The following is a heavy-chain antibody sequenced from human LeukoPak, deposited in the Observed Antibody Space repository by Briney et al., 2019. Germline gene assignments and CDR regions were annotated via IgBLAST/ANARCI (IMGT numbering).Heavy chain of an antibody. CDR3: AREYLGSSSWFQN. CDR2: IYYSGST. Sequence: SETLSLTCTVSGGSISSYYWSWIRQPPGKGLEWIGYIYYSGSTNYNPSLKSRVTISVDTSKNQFSLKLSSVTAADTAVHYCAREYLGSSSWFQNWGQGTLVTVSS. V-gene: IGHV4-59*01. D-gene: IGHD6-13*01. CDR1: GGSISSYY. J-gene: IGHJ1*01.